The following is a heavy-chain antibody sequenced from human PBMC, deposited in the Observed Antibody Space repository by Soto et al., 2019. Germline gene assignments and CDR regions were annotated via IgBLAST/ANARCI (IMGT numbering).Heavy chain of an antibody. CDR2: ISGSGGST. Sequence: GGSLRLSCAASGFTFSSYAMSWFRQAPGKGLEWVSAISGSGGSTYYADSVKGRFTISRDNSKNTLYLQMNSLRAEDTAVYYCARVVARGNGMDVWGQGTTVTVSS. CDR1: GFTFSSYA. J-gene: IGHJ6*02. V-gene: IGHV3-23*01. D-gene: IGHD3-22*01. CDR3: ARVVARGNGMDV.